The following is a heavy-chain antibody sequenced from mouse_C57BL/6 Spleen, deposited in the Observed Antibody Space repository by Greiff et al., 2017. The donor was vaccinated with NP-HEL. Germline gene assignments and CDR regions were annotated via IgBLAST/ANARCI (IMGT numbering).Heavy chain of an antibody. CDR2: IYPRDGST. D-gene: IGHD1-1*01. CDR1: GYTFTDHT. Sequence: VQLQESDAELVKPGASVKISCKVSGYTFTDHTIHWMKQRPEQGLEWIGYIYPRDGSTKYNEKFKGKATLTADKSSSTAYMQLNSLTSEDSAVYFCAREISITTVVADYAMDYWGQGTSVTVSS. V-gene: IGHV1-78*01. CDR3: AREISITTVVADYAMDY. J-gene: IGHJ4*01.